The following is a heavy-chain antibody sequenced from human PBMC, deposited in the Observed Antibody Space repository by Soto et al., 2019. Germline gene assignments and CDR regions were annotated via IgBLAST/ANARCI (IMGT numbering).Heavy chain of an antibody. CDR3: ARDRRTTDGIDV. D-gene: IGHD1-7*01. Sequence: EVQLVESGGGLVQPGGSLRLSCAASGFTVSSNYMSWVRQAPGKGMEWVSVIYSGGSTYYADSVKGRFTISRDNSKNTLYLQMNILRAEDTAVYYCARDRRTTDGIDVWGLGTTVTVSS. CDR2: IYSGGST. J-gene: IGHJ6*02. CDR1: GFTVSSNY. V-gene: IGHV3-66*01.